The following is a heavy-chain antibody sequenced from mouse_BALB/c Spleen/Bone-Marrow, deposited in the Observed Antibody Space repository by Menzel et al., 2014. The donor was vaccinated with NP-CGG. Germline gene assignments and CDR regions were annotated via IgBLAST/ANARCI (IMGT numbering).Heavy chain of an antibody. CDR2: IDPANVNT. CDR1: GFNIRDTY. CDR3: ARGKGIYFGFAD. Sequence: EVQVVESGAELVKPGASVKLSCTASGFNIRDTYMQWVKQRPEQGLEWIGRIDPANVNTKYDPKFQGKATITADTSSNTAYLHLSSLTSEDTAVYYCARGKGIYFGFADWGQGTLVTVSA. D-gene: IGHD2-1*01. J-gene: IGHJ3*01. V-gene: IGHV14-3*02.